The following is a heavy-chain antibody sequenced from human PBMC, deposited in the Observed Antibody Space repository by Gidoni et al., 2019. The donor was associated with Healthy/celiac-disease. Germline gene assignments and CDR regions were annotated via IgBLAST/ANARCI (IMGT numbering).Heavy chain of an antibody. CDR1: GSTFGNAW. CDR2: IKSKTDGGTT. D-gene: IGHD2-2*01. CDR3: TTDSSTSRRMDV. V-gene: IGHV3-15*07. J-gene: IGHJ6*04. Sequence: EVQLVESGGGLVKPGGSLRLSCAASGSTFGNAWMNWVRQAPGKGREWVGRIKSKTDGGTTDYAAPVKGRFTISRDDSKNTLYLQMNSLKTEDTAVYYCTTDSSTSRRMDVWGKGTTVTVSS.